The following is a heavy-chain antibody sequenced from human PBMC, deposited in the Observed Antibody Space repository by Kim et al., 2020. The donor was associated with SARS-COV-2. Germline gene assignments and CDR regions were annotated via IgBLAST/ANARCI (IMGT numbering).Heavy chain of an antibody. CDR3: AREEDGYNLDAFDI. CDR1: GGSISSGSYY. D-gene: IGHD5-12*01. Sequence: SETLSLTCTVSGGSISSGSYYWSWIRQPAGKGLEGIGRIYTSGSTNYNPSLKSRVTISVDTSKNQFSLKLSSVTAADTAVYYCAREEDGYNLDAFDIWGQGTMVTVSS. J-gene: IGHJ3*02. CDR2: IYTSGST. V-gene: IGHV4-61*02.